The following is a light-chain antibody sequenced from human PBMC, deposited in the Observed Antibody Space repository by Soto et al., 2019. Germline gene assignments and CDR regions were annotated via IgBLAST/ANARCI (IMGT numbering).Light chain of an antibody. CDR2: DAS. CDR3: QQYNSYPYT. J-gene: IGKJ2*01. V-gene: IGKV1-5*01. Sequence: DIQMTQSPSTLSASVGDRVTVTCRASQSIANGLAWYQQKPGTAPKLLICDASSLESGVPSRFSGSGSGTEFTLTIGSLQADDFATYYCQQYNSYPYTFGQGTRLEIK. CDR1: QSIANG.